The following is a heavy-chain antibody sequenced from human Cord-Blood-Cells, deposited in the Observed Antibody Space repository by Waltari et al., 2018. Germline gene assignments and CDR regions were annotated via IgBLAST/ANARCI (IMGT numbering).Heavy chain of an antibody. CDR3: ARSGVVVPAAILAFDI. CDR2: INPNSGGT. CDR1: GFTFTGYY. D-gene: IGHD2-2*02. J-gene: IGHJ3*02. V-gene: IGHV1-2*02. Sequence: QVQLVQSGAEVKKPGASVKVSCKASGFTFTGYYMHLVRQAPGKGLEWMGWINPNSGGTNYAQKFQGRVTMTRDTSISTAYMELSRLRSDDTAVYYCARSGVVVPAAILAFDIWGQGTMVTVSS.